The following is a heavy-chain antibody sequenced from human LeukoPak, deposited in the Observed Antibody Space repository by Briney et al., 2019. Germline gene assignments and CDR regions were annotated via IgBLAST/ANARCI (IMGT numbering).Heavy chain of an antibody. CDR1: GFTFSSYS. CDR3: ARVAVAGTHGAFDI. D-gene: IGHD6-19*01. V-gene: IGHV3-48*01. Sequence: GGSLRLSCAASGFTFSSYSMNWVRQAPGKGLEWVSYISSSSSTIYYADSVKGRFTISRDNAKDSLYLQINSLRAEDTAVYYCARVAVAGTHGAFDIWGQGTMVTVSS. J-gene: IGHJ3*02. CDR2: ISSSSSTI.